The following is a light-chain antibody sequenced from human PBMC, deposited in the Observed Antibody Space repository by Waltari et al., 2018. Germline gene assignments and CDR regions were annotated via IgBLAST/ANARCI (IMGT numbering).Light chain of an antibody. CDR1: TSNIGQND. CDR2: DNY. Sequence: QSVLTQPPSVSADPGQKVTISCSGSTSNIGQNDVSWYQHPPGTAPKLLINDNYKRPSGIPDRFSGSKSGTSATLGITGLQTGDEADYYCATWDTSLSAVVFGGGTKVTVL. CDR3: ATWDTSLSAVV. V-gene: IGLV1-51*01. J-gene: IGLJ3*02.